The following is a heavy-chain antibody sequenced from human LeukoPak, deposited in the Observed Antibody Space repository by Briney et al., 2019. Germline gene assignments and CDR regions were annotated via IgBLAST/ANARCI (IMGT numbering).Heavy chain of an antibody. CDR3: ARDYYGSGSYYAKNYHYGMDV. Sequence: SVKVSCKASGGTFSSYAISWVRQAPGQGLEWMGRIIPILGIANYAQKFQGRVTITADKSTSTAYMELSSLRSEDTAVYYCARDYYGSGSYYAKNYHYGMDVWGQGTTVTVSS. J-gene: IGHJ6*02. V-gene: IGHV1-69*04. D-gene: IGHD3-10*01. CDR1: GGTFSSYA. CDR2: IIPILGIA.